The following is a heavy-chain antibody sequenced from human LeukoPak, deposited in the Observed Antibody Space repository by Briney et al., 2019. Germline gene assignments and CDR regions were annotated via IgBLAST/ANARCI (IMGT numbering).Heavy chain of an antibody. J-gene: IGHJ4*02. CDR1: GFTFSSYA. Sequence: PGGSLRLSCAASGFTFSSYAMSWVRQAPGKGLEWVAFIRYDGSNKYYADSVKGRFTISGDNSKNTLYLQMNSLRAEDTAVYYCAKVYLPCYWGQGTLVTASS. D-gene: IGHD2-2*01. V-gene: IGHV3-30*02. CDR2: IRYDGSNK. CDR3: AKVYLPCY.